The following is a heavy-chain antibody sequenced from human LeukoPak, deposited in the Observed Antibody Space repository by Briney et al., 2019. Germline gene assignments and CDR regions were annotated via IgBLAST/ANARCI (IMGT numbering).Heavy chain of an antibody. CDR3: AGTGIKVWLGAFDN. Sequence: SETLSLTCTVSGGSISSYYWSWIRQPPGKGLEWIGYIYYSGSTNYNPSLKSRVTISVDTSKNQFSLKLSSVTAADTAVYYCAGTGIKVWLGAFDNWGQRTMGTGFS. D-gene: IGHD5-18*01. CDR1: GGSISSYY. V-gene: IGHV4-59*08. CDR2: IYYSGST. J-gene: IGHJ3*02.